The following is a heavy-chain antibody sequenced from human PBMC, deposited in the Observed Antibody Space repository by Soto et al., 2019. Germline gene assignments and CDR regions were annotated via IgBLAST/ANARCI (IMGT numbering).Heavy chain of an antibody. CDR3: ARVSYGPRYYYYGRGV. Sequence: SETLSLTCSVSGGSISSSSYYWGWIRQHPGKGLEWIGYIYYSGSTYYNPSLKSRVTISVDTSQNQFSLKLSSVTAADTAVYSWARVSYGPRYYYYGRGVRGQGPTGAISS. V-gene: IGHV4-31*02. D-gene: IGHD3-16*02. CDR2: IYYSGST. J-gene: IGHJ6*01. CDR1: GGSISSSSYY.